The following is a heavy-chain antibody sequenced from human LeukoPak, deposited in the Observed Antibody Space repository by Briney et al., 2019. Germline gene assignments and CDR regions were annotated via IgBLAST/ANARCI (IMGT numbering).Heavy chain of an antibody. CDR3: ARDLVKDYYGSGSYDY. J-gene: IGHJ4*02. V-gene: IGHV3-11*01. Sequence: GGSLRLSCAASGFSFSDYYMSRIRQAPGKGLEWLSYISSSGVTIYYADSVKGRFTISRDNAKNSLYLQMNSLRAEDTAVYYCARDLVKDYYGSGSYDYWGQGTLVTVSS. CDR1: GFSFSDYY. CDR2: ISSSGVTI. D-gene: IGHD3-10*01.